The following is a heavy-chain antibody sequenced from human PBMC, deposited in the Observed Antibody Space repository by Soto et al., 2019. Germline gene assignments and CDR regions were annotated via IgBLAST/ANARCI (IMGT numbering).Heavy chain of an antibody. V-gene: IGHV4-34*01. J-gene: IGHJ4*02. CDR1: GGSFSDYI. D-gene: IGHD1-26*01. CDR2: INHSGSD. CDR3: ARGLISGSHYSGGWYYFDS. Sequence: QVQLQQSGAGLLKPSETLSLTCDVYGGSFSDYIWTWIRQTPGKGLQWIGQINHSGSDNYNPSLKRRVTVSVHTSSSQFSLELSSVTAADTAVYYCARGLISGSHYSGGWYYFDSWGQGTQVTVSS.